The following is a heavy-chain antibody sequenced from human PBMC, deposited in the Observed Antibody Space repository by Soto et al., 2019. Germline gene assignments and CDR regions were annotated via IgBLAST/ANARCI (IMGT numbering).Heavy chain of an antibody. J-gene: IGHJ6*02. V-gene: IGHV1-8*01. D-gene: IGHD2-2*01. CDR2: MNPNSSNT. CDR3: AIVLVPAAHYYYYGMDV. Sequence: QVQLVQSGAEVKKPGASVKVSCKASGYTFTSYDINWVRQATGQGLEWMGWMNPNSSNTGYAQKFQGRVTMTRNTSISTAYMELSSLRSEDTAVYYCAIVLVPAAHYYYYGMDVWGQGTTVTVSS. CDR1: GYTFTSYD.